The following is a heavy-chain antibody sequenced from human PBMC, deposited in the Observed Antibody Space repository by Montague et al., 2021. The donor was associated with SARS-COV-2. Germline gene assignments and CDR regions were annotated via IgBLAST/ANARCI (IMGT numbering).Heavy chain of an antibody. CDR3: ARAPTSFGVVIKNFDY. Sequence: TLSLTCTVSGGSISSGGYYWSWLRPHPGKGLEWFGYIYYSGSTYYTPSLKSRVTISVDTSKNQFSLKLSSVTAADTAVYYCARAPTSFGVVIKNFDYWGQGTLVTVSS. CDR1: GGSISSGGYY. V-gene: IGHV4-31*03. CDR2: IYYSGST. D-gene: IGHD3-3*01. J-gene: IGHJ4*03.